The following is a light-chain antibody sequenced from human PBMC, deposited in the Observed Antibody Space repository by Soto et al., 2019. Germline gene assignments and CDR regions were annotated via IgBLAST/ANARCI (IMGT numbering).Light chain of an antibody. Sequence: QSVLTQPPSVSASPGQKVTISCSGSSSNSGINDVSWYQQLPGTAPKLLIYENNKRPSGVPDRFSGCKSGTSATLGITGLQTGDEADYYSGAWDSRLNNGVFGGGTKVTVL. CDR3: GAWDSRLNNGV. CDR1: SSNSGIND. J-gene: IGLJ2*01. CDR2: ENN. V-gene: IGLV1-51*02.